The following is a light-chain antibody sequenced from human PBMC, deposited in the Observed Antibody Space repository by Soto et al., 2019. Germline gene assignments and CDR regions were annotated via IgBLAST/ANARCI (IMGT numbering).Light chain of an antibody. V-gene: IGKV1-9*01. Sequence: DIQMTQSPSSLSASVGDRVTIACRTSQGISSYLAWYQQKPGKAPKLLIYAASTLQSGVPSRFSGSGSGTDFTLTINSLQPEDFATYYCQQLNSYPSITFGQGTRLEIK. J-gene: IGKJ5*01. CDR2: AAS. CDR1: QGISSY. CDR3: QQLNSYPSIT.